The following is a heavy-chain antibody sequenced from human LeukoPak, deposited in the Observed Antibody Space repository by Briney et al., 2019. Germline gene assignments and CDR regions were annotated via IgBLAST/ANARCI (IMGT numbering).Heavy chain of an antibody. Sequence: PGGSLRLSCAASGFTVSSNYMSWVRQAPGKGLEWVSVIYSGGSTYYVDSVKGRFTISRDNSKNTLYLQMNSLRAEDTAVYYCARERPYYYDSSGYYYLWGQGTLVTVSS. J-gene: IGHJ5*02. D-gene: IGHD3-22*01. CDR3: ARERPYYYDSSGYYYL. CDR2: IYSGGST. CDR1: GFTVSSNY. V-gene: IGHV3-53*01.